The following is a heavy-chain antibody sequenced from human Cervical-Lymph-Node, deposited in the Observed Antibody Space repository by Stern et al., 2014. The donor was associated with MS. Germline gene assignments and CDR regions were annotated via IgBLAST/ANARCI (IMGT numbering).Heavy chain of an antibody. CDR3: ARELNWNDIFTNVFDI. J-gene: IGHJ3*02. Sequence: QVQLVQSGAEVKKPGASVKVSCTASGYTFSGHYMHWVRQAPGQGLEWMGWINDKSGITNYAQKFQGRVTMTRDTSISTAYMELSSLRSDDTAVYYCARELNWNDIFTNVFDIWGQGTMVTVSS. CDR2: INDKSGIT. CDR1: GYTFSGHY. D-gene: IGHD1-20*01. V-gene: IGHV1-2*02.